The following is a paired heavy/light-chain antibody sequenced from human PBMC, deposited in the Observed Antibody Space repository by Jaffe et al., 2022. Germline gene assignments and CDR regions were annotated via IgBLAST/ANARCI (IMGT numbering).Light chain of an antibody. Sequence: QSALTQPASVSGSPGQSIAISCTGTSSDVGSYDLVSWYQQHPGKAPKLMIYEDTKRPSGVSNRFSGSKSDNTASLTISGLQAEDEADYYCCSYAGSSNYVFGTGTKVTVL. J-gene: IGLJ1*01. CDR1: SSDVGSYDL. CDR3: CSYAGSSNYV. CDR2: EDT. V-gene: IGLV2-23*01.
Heavy chain of an antibody. V-gene: IGHV4-38-2*01. J-gene: IGHJ3*02. D-gene: IGHD3-10*01. Sequence: QVQLQESGPGLVKTSETLSLTCAVSGYSMRSGNYWGWIRQPPGKGLEWIGSISHSGNTHYSPSLKSRVTISVDTSKNQFSLKLSFVTAADTAVYYCARPNYYGSGTYRDAFDIWGQGTMVTVSS. CDR3: ARPNYYGSGTYRDAFDI. CDR2: ISHSGNT. CDR1: GYSMRSGNY.